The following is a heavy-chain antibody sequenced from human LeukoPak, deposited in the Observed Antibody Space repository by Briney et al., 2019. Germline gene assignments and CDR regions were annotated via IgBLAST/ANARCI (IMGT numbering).Heavy chain of an antibody. CDR1: GASISSSSYY. J-gene: IGHJ4*02. D-gene: IGHD2-21*02. Sequence: PSETLSLTCTVSGASISSSSYYWGWIRQPPGKGLEWIGSTYYSGGTYFNPSLRSRLTISVDTSKNQFSLKLSSVTAADTAVYYCARYMVGTTFDCWGQGTLVTVSS. V-gene: IGHV4-39*01. CDR3: ARYMVGTTFDC. CDR2: TYYSGGT.